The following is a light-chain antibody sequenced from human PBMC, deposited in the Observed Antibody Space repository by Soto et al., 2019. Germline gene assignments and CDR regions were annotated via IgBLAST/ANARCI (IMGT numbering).Light chain of an antibody. CDR3: QQYDKLPYT. Sequence: DIQMTQSPSSLSASVGDRVTITCQASQDISNYIKWYQQKPGKAPKLLIYDASNLETGGPSRFSGSGSGTDFTFTISSLQPEDIATYYCQQYDKLPYTFGQGTKLEIK. CDR2: DAS. CDR1: QDISNY. J-gene: IGKJ2*01. V-gene: IGKV1-33*01.